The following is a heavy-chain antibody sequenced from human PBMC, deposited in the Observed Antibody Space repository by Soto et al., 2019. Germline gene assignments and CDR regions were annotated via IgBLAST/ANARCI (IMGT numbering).Heavy chain of an antibody. D-gene: IGHD3-22*01. Sequence: AVKVSCKASGGTFSSYAISWVRQAPGQGLEWMGGIIPIFGTANYAQKFQGRVTITADESTSTAYMELSSLRSEDTAVYYCASSRYSSGYGTYYYGMDVWGQGTRVTVSS. CDR2: IIPIFGTA. CDR3: ASSRYSSGYGTYYYGMDV. CDR1: GGTFSSYA. V-gene: IGHV1-69*13. J-gene: IGHJ6*02.